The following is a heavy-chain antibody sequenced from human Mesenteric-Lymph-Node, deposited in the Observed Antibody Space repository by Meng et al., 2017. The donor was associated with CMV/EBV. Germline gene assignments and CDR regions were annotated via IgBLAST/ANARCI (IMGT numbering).Heavy chain of an antibody. CDR1: GFIFDDYS. CDR3: AKDLAAAGNYYYYGMDG. Sequence: GGSLRLSCPASGFIFDDYSMHWVRQAPGKGLEWVSGISWNSASIGYADSVKGRFTISRDNAKNSLYLQMNSLRAEDTALYYCAKDLAAAGNYYYYGMDGWGQGTTVTVSS. J-gene: IGHJ6*02. D-gene: IGHD6-13*01. CDR2: ISWNSASI. V-gene: IGHV3-9*01.